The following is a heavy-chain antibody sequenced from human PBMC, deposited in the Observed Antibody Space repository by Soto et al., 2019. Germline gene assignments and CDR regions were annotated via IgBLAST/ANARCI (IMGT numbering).Heavy chain of an antibody. V-gene: IGHV3-11*03. CDR2: VSTSSSYT. J-gene: IGHJ4*02. Sequence: GSLRLSCVASGFTFSDHYMTWIRQAPGKGLEWLSHVSTSSSYTNYADSVKGQFTISRDNAMNSLYLQMNSLRAEDTAVYYCARLRLTGYFDYWGQGTLVTVSS. CDR1: GFTFSDHY. CDR3: ARLRLTGYFDY.